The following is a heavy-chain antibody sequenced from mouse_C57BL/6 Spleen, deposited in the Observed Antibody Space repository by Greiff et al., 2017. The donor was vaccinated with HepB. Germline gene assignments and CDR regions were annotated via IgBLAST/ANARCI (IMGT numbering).Heavy chain of an antibody. D-gene: IGHD1-1*01. CDR1: GFTFSSYT. CDR2: ISGGGGNT. V-gene: IGHV5-9*01. J-gene: IGHJ2*01. Sequence: EVQVVESGGGLVKPGGSLKLSCAASGFTFSSYTMSWVRQTPEKRLEWVATISGGGGNTYYPDSVKGRFTISRDNAKNTLYLQMSSLRSEDTALYYCARQRESAVVAHYFDYWGQGTTLTVSS. CDR3: ARQRESAVVAHYFDY.